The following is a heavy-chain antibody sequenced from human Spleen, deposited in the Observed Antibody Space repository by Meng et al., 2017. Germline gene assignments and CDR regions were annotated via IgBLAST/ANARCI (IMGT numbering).Heavy chain of an antibody. CDR1: GGSFSDYY. CDR3: ARGPTTMAHDFDY. V-gene: IGHV4-34*01. CDR2: INHSGST. J-gene: IGHJ4*02. D-gene: IGHD4-11*01. Sequence: QVQLLESRPGLVRPSETLSLTCVVSGGSFSDYYWSWIRQPPGKGLEWIGEINHSGSTNYTPSLESRATISVDTSQNNLSLKLSSVTAADSAVYYCARGPTTMAHDFDYWGQGTLVTASS.